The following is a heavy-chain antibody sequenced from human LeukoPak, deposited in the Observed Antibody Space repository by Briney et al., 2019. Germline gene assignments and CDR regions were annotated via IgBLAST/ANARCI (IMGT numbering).Heavy chain of an antibody. D-gene: IGHD1-26*01. CDR3: ARDLTGAVFDF. CDR2: IKQDGSDK. Sequence: GGSLRLSCAASGFTFSSYLMTWVRQAPGKGLEWVANIKQDGSDKYYVDSVKGRFTISRDNAQNSLHLQMNSLSAEDTAVYYCARDLTGAVFDFWGQGTLVTVSS. J-gene: IGHJ4*02. CDR1: GFTFSSYL. V-gene: IGHV3-7*01.